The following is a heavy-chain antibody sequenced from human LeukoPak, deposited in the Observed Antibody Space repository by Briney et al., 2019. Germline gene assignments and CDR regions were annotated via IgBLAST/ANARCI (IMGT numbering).Heavy chain of an antibody. J-gene: IGHJ4*02. D-gene: IGHD3-10*01. Sequence: GGSLRLSCAASGFTFSNYWMGWVRQAPGKGXVXXXNIRHDGSEIXXXDSVKGRFTVSRDNAKNSLYLQMNSLRAEDTALCYCTKWSSSGTYYTEWGQGTLVTVSS. CDR1: GFTFSNYW. CDR2: IRHDGSEI. CDR3: TKWSSSGTYYTE. V-gene: IGHV3-7*01.